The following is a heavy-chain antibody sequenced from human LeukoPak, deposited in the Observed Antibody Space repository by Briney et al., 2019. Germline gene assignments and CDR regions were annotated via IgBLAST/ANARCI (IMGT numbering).Heavy chain of an antibody. CDR1: GFTFSSYW. Sequence: GGSLRLSCAASGFTFSSYWMSWVRQAPGKGLEWVANIKQDGSEKYYVDSVKGRFTISRDNAKNLLFFQMNSLRAEDTAVYYCARENVAALDYWGQGTLVTVSS. CDR2: IKQDGSEK. CDR3: ARENVAALDY. D-gene: IGHD6-13*01. V-gene: IGHV3-7*01. J-gene: IGHJ4*02.